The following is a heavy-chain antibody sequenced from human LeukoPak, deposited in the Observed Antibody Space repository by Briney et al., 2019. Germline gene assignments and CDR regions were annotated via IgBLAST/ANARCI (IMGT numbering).Heavy chain of an antibody. CDR1: GFTFDDYA. V-gene: IGHV3-9*01. CDR2: ISWNSGSI. D-gene: IGHD6-13*01. CDR3: AKDFIAAAGKGPFDY. Sequence: PGGSLRLYCAASGFTFDDYAMHWVRQAPGKGLEWVSGISWNSGSIGYADSVKGRFTISRDNAKNSLYLQMNSLRAEDTALYYCAKDFIAAAGKGPFDYWGQGTLVTVSS. J-gene: IGHJ4*02.